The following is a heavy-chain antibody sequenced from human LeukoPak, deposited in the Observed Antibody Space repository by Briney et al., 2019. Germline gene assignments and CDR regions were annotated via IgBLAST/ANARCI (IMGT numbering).Heavy chain of an antibody. Sequence: GGSLRLSCEASGFTFNKYVVTWVRQAPGKGLEWVAVVGHDGAVTHYADSVRGRFTISRDNSKNTLYLQMNILRAEDTAVYYCAKGGSSPRSDSGDYYRVFEYWAQGTLVTVSS. V-gene: IGHV3-23*01. D-gene: IGHD3-22*01. CDR3: AKGGSSPRSDSGDYYRVFEY. CDR1: GFTFNKYV. CDR2: VGHDGAVT. J-gene: IGHJ4*02.